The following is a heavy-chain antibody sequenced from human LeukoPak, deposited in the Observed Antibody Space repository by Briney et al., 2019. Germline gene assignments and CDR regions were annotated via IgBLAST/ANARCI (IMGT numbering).Heavy chain of an antibody. CDR3: ARISLAAAGSDAFDI. CDR2: IYYSGST. Sequence: SETLSLTCTVSGGSISSYYWSWIRQPPGKGLEWIGYIYYSGSTNYNPSLKSRVTISVDTSRNQFSLKLSSVTAADTAVYYCARISLAAAGSDAFDIWGQGTMVTVSS. J-gene: IGHJ3*02. CDR1: GGSISSYY. V-gene: IGHV4-59*01. D-gene: IGHD6-13*01.